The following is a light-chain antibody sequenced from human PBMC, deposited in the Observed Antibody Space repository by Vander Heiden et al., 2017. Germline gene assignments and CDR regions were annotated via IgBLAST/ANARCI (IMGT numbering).Light chain of an antibody. CDR3: ASFTTSGTWV. J-gene: IGLJ3*02. Sequence: QSALAQPASVSGSPGQSITISCTGTNSDVGAHDFVSWFQQFHGKTPKLMIYDVTNRPSGVSSRFSGSKSANTASLTISGLKAEDEADYYCASFTTSGTWVFGGGTMVSVL. CDR2: DVT. CDR1: NSDVGAHDF. V-gene: IGLV2-14*01.